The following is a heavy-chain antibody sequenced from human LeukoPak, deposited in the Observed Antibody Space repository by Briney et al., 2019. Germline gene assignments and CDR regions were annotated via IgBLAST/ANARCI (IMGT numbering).Heavy chain of an antibody. CDR2: IYTSGST. J-gene: IGHJ3*02. V-gene: IGHV4-4*09. Sequence: SETLSLTCTVSGGSISSYYWSWIRQPPGKGLERIGYIYTSGSTNYNPSLKSRVTISVDTSKNQFSLKLSSVTAVATAVYYCALTRGNWESLASAFDIWGQGTMVTVTS. CDR1: GGSISSYY. D-gene: IGHD7-27*01. CDR3: ALTRGNWESLASAFDI.